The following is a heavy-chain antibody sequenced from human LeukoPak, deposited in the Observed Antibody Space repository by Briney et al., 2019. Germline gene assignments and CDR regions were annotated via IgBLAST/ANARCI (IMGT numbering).Heavy chain of an antibody. V-gene: IGHV4-31*03. CDR3: AREPRDFYWFVT. J-gene: IGHJ4*02. Sequence: SETLSLLCSVSGDSVTSGGYYWTWIRQHPGKGLEWIGYVYYTGVTYYSPSLQSRVTISVDTSKNQLSLKLSAVTAADTAVYFCAREPRDFYWFVTGGEGALVTVS. CDR1: GDSVTSGGYY. CDR2: VYYTGVT. D-gene: IGHD3-9*01.